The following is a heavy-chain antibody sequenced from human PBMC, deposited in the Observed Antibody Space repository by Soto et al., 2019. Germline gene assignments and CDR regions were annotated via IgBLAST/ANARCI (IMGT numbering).Heavy chain of an antibody. V-gene: IGHV4-59*08. J-gene: IGHJ6*02. D-gene: IGHD4-17*01. CDR1: GGSLSNYY. CDR2: MFNGGSA. Sequence: SETLSLTCTVSGGSLSNYYWSWIRQPPGKGLEWVGYMFNGGSANYNPSLKSRVAISVDMSQNQFSLKLSSVTAADTAVYYCARHIDYGDDVMSFSYYYGMHVWGQGTTVTVPS. CDR3: ARHIDYGDDVMSFSYYYGMHV.